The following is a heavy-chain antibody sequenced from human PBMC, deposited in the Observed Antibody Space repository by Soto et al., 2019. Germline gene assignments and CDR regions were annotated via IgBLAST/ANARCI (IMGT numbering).Heavy chain of an antibody. CDR2: ISESGGST. V-gene: IGHV3-23*01. J-gene: IGHJ4*02. CDR1: GFPFDDYG. Sequence: VGSLTLSCAASGFPFDDYGITWVRPAPGKGLEWVSTISESGGSTYYADSVKGRFTISRDNSKNMLYLHLTSLTAEDTGLYSCSNLLTLGAWGRRALVTV. CDR3: SNLLTLGA. D-gene: IGHD6-13*01.